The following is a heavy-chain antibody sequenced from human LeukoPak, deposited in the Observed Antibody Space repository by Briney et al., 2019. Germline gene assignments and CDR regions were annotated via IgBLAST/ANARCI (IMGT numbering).Heavy chain of an antibody. V-gene: IGHV5-51*01. J-gene: IGHJ5*02. CDR2: IHPGDYTT. CDR1: RYSRSTYW. Sequence: GESLKISCKGFRYSRSTYWIGWVRQMPGRGLEWMGIIHPGDYTTQYSSSFLGQVTISVDKSTGTAYLQWSSLKASDTAMYYCASRDYGSTWSDPWGQGTLVTVSS. CDR3: ASRDYGSTWSDP. D-gene: IGHD4/OR15-4a*01.